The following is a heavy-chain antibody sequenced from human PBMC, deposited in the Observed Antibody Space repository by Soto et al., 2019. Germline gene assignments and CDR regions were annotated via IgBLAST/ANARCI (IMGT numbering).Heavy chain of an antibody. CDR3: SRETSDVTFDY. D-gene: IGHD2-21*01. Sequence: QVQLVESGGGVVQPGRSLRLSCLASGFSLRNYVMHWVRRAPGKGLEWVELVWYDGDEKYYADSVKGRFTISRDISANILYLHMNSLSADDTAVYYCSRETSDVTFDYWGQGTLVTVSS. V-gene: IGHV3-33*01. CDR1: GFSLRNYV. J-gene: IGHJ4*02. CDR2: VWYDGDEK.